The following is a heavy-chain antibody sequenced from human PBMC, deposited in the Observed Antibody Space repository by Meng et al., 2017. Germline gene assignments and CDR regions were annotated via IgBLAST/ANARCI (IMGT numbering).Heavy chain of an antibody. Sequence: GESLKISCAASGFTFSSYAMSWVRQAPGKRLEWVSAISGSGGSTYYADSVKGRFTISRDNSKNTLYLQMNSLRAEDTAVYYCAKDPFGSGSYSDYWGQGTLVTVSS. V-gene: IGHV3-23*01. CDR2: ISGSGGST. CDR3: AKDPFGSGSYSDY. CDR1: GFTFSSYA. J-gene: IGHJ4*02. D-gene: IGHD3-10*01.